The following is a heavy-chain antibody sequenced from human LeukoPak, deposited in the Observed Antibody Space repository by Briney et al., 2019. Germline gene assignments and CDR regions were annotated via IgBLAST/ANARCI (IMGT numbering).Heavy chain of an antibody. CDR2: ISSSSSYI. V-gene: IGHV3-21*01. CDR3: ARDGTLIQSGFDY. D-gene: IGHD5-18*01. CDR1: GFTFSSYA. J-gene: IGHJ4*02. Sequence: GGSLRLSCAASGFTFSSYAMSWVRQAPGKGLEWVSAISSSSSYIYYADSVKGRFTISRDNAKKSLYLLMNSLRGEDTAVYYCARDGTLIQSGFDYWGQGTLVTVSS.